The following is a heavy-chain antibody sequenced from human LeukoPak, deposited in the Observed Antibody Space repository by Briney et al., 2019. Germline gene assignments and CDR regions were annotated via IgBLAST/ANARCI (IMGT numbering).Heavy chain of an antibody. CDR1: GFTFSSYA. D-gene: IGHD3-10*01. CDR3: ARAFTMVRGVIDY. V-gene: IGHV3-64*01. J-gene: IGHJ4*02. Sequence: PGRSLRLSCAASGFTFSSYAMHWVRQAPGKGLEYVSAISSNGGSTYYANSVKGRFTISKDNSKNTLYLQMGSLRAEDMAVYYCARAFTMVRGVIDYWGQGTLVTVSS. CDR2: ISSNGGST.